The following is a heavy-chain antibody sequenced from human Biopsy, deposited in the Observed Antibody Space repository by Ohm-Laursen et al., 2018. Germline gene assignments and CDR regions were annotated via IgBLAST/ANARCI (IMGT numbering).Heavy chain of an antibody. Sequence: SLRLSCAASGFTFSSYSMIWIRQAPGKGLEWVSYISSSGRTMYYADSVKGRFTISRDNANKSLYLQMNSLRAEDTAVYYCATTRSFDNWGQGTLVTVSS. V-gene: IGHV3-48*03. CDR2: ISSSGRTM. J-gene: IGHJ4*02. CDR3: ATTRSFDN. CDR1: GFTFSSYS. D-gene: IGHD5-24*01.